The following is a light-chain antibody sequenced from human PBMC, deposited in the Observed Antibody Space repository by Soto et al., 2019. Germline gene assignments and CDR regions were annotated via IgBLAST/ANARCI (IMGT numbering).Light chain of an antibody. Sequence: DTQMTQSPSTLSGSVGDRVTITCRASQTISSWLAWYQQKPGKAPKLLIYKASTLKSGVPSRFSGSGSGTEFTLTISSLQPDDFATYYCQHYNSYSEAFGQGPTVDIK. J-gene: IGKJ1*01. CDR1: QTISSW. CDR3: QHYNSYSEA. V-gene: IGKV1-5*03. CDR2: KAS.